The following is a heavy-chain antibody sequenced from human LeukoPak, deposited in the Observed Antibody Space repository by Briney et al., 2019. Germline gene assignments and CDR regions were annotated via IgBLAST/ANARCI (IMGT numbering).Heavy chain of an antibody. CDR1: GDTFGNYD. CDR3: ARGGWQTTGWYADH. Sequence: GSSVKVSCKASGDTFGNYDFAWVRLAPGQGLEWMGGILPVLGRPDYAPRFQDRITITADESTSTVYLQLSSLRSDDTAVYYCARGGWQTTGWYADHWGQGTLVTVAS. CDR2: ILPVLGRP. V-gene: IGHV1-69*01. D-gene: IGHD6-19*01. J-gene: IGHJ5*02.